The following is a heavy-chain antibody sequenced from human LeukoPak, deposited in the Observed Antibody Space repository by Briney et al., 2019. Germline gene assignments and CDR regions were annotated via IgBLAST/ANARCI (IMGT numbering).Heavy chain of an antibody. Sequence: ASVKVSCKASGYTFTSYGISWVRQAPGQGLEWMGWISAYNGNSNYAQKLQGRVTMTTDTSTSTGYMELRSLRSDDTAVYYCARDAGKTPYYYDSSGSYYYNYMDVWGKGTTVTVSS. V-gene: IGHV1-18*01. J-gene: IGHJ6*03. D-gene: IGHD3-22*01. CDR1: GYTFTSYG. CDR3: ARDAGKTPYYYDSSGSYYYNYMDV. CDR2: ISAYNGNS.